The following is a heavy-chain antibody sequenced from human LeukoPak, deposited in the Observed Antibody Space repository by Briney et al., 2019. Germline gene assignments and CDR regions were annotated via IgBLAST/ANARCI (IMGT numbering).Heavy chain of an antibody. Sequence: AASVKVSCKASGGTFSSYAISWVRQAPGQGLEWMGRIIPIFGIANYAQKFQGRVTITADKSTSTAYMELSSLRSEDTAVYYCARDSRTEYSSGWYRGYYYYGMDVWGKGTTVTVSS. CDR2: IIPIFGIA. V-gene: IGHV1-69*04. J-gene: IGHJ6*04. CDR1: GGTFSSYA. CDR3: ARDSRTEYSSGWYRGYYYYGMDV. D-gene: IGHD6-19*01.